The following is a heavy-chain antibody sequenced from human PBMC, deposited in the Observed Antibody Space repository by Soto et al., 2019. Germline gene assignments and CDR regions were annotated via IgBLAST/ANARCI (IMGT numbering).Heavy chain of an antibody. CDR1: GYTFSTYA. J-gene: IGHJ4*02. Sequence: EVQLVESGGGLVQPGGALRLSCAASGYTFSTYAMHWVRQAPGKGLEFVSVINSNGGSTFYANSVKGRFTISRDNSTNTPYLQMGSLRVEDTGVYYCARAPGYSGDDALDYWGQGNLVTVSS. D-gene: IGHD5-12*01. V-gene: IGHV3-64*01. CDR2: INSNGGST. CDR3: ARAPGYSGDDALDY.